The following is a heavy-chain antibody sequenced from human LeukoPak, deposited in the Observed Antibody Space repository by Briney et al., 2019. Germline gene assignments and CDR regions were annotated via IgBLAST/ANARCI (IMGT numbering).Heavy chain of an antibody. CDR2: ISSSSSYI. J-gene: IGHJ4*02. V-gene: IGHV3-21*01. CDR3: ASLGYCSSTSCLDY. CDR1: GFTFSSYS. D-gene: IGHD2-2*01. Sequence: GGSLRLSCAASGFTFSSYSMNWVRQAPGKGLEWVSSISSSSSYIYYADSVRGRFTTSRDNAKNSLYLQMNSLRAEDTAVYYCASLGYCSSTSCLDYWGQGTLVTVSS.